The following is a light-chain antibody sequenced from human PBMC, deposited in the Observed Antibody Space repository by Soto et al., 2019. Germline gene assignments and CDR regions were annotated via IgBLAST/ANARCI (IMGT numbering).Light chain of an antibody. CDR3: QQYDNLPLT. V-gene: IGKV1-33*01. Sequence: DIQMTQSPSSLAASVGDRVNITCQASQDIKNYLNWYQQKSGKAPKLLIYDASDLETGVPSRFSGSGSGTDFTFTTNSLQPEDIATYYCQQYDNLPLTFGRGTKVDIK. J-gene: IGKJ4*01. CDR1: QDIKNY. CDR2: DAS.